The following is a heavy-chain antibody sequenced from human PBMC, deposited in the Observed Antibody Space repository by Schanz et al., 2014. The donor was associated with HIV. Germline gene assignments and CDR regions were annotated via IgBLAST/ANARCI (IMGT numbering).Heavy chain of an antibody. CDR3: ARVGYCGNSDWFDP. V-gene: IGHV4-4*07. J-gene: IGHJ5*02. CDR2: TSASGTT. Sequence: LQESGSGLVKPSETLSLTCIVSGDSISSPYYWSWVRQPAGKGLEWVGRTSASGTTNYNPSLKSRVSISIYTANDRFTLKLTSVTAADTAVYYCARVGYCGNSDWFDPWGQGTLVTVSS. CDR1: GDSISSPYY. D-gene: IGHD2-21*02.